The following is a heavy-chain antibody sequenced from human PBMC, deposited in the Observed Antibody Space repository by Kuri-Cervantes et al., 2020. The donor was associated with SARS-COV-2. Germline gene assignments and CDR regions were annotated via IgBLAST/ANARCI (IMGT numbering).Heavy chain of an antibody. D-gene: IGHD2-2*01. CDR1: GGSISSGDYY. Sequence: SETLSLTCTVSGGSISSGDYYWSWIRQPPGKGLEWIGYIYYSGSTYYNPSLKSRVTISVDTSKNQFSLKLSSVTAADTAVYYCASDRYCSSTSCYDVAYGMDVWGQGTTVTVSS. CDR3: ASDRYCSSTSCYDVAYGMDV. CDR2: IYYSGST. V-gene: IGHV4-30-4*01. J-gene: IGHJ6*02.